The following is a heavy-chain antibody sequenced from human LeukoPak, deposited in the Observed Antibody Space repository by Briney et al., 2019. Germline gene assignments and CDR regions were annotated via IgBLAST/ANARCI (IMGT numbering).Heavy chain of an antibody. CDR2: IYSGGST. D-gene: IGHD2-21*02. V-gene: IGHV3-53*01. CDR3: ARANGGDCADCYYYYGMDV. Sequence: GGSLRLSCAASGFTVSSNYMSWVRQAPGKGLEWDSVIYSGGSTYYADSVKGRFTISRDNSKNTLYLQMNSLRAEDTAVYYCARANGGDCADCYYYYGMDVWGQGTTVTVSS. CDR1: GFTVSSNY. J-gene: IGHJ6*02.